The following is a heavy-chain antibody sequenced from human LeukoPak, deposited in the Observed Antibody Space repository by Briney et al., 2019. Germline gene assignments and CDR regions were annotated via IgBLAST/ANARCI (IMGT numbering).Heavy chain of an antibody. CDR2: ISAYNGNT. J-gene: IGHJ4*02. CDR3: ARDGIGSDYVRYFDY. Sequence: ASVKVSCKASGYTFTSYGINWVRQAPGQGLEWMGWISAYNGNTNYAQKLRGRVTMTTDTSTSTAYMELRSLRSDDTAVYLCARDGIGSDYVRYFDYWGQGPLVTVSS. CDR1: GYTFTSYG. D-gene: IGHD3-10*02. V-gene: IGHV1-18*01.